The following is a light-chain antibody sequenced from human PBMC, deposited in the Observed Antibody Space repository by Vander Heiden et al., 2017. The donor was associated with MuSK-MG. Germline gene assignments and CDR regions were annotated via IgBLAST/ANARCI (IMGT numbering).Light chain of an antibody. CDR2: WAS. V-gene: IGKV4-1*01. CDR3: QQCYTTPYT. Sequence: DNVMSQCPDPLSVSLGERATINCKSSQNVLYSSNNKNYLAWFQHKPGQPPKLLVYWASTRESGFPDRFSGSGSGTDFTLTISSLQAEDVAVYYCQQCYTTPYTFGHGTKLEIK. CDR1: QNVLYSSNNKNY. J-gene: IGKJ2*01.